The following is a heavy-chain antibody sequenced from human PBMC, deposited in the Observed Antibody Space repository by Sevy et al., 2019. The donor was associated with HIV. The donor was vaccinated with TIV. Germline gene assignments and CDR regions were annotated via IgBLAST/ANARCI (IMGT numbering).Heavy chain of an antibody. J-gene: IGHJ4*02. Sequence: GGSLRLSCAASGFTFSDYYMSWIRQAPGKGLEWVSSISSSGSTIYYADSVKGRFTISRDNAKNSLYLQMNSLRAEDTAVYYCARVRRIAVAGTRRYYFDYWGQGTLVTVSS. V-gene: IGHV3-11*01. CDR2: ISSSGSTI. D-gene: IGHD6-19*01. CDR3: ARVRRIAVAGTRRYYFDY. CDR1: GFTFSDYY.